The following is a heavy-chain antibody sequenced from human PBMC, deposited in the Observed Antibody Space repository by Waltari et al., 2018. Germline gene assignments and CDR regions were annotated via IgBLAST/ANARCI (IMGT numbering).Heavy chain of an antibody. CDR3: ARDRVDTAMVIGYYGMDV. CDR2: IYYSGST. D-gene: IGHD5-18*01. V-gene: IGHV4-59*11. CDR1: GGSISSHY. Sequence: QVQLQASGPGLVKPSETLSLTCTVSGGSISSHYWSWIRQPPGKGLEWIGYIYYSGSTNYNPSLKSRVTISVDTSKNQFSLKLSSVTAADTAVYYCARDRVDTAMVIGYYGMDVWGQGTTVTVSS. J-gene: IGHJ6*02.